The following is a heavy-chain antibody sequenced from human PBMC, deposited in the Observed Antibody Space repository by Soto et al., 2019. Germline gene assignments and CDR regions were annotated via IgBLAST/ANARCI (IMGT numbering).Heavy chain of an antibody. V-gene: IGHV3-30-3*01. Sequence: QVQLVESGGGVVQPGRSLRLSCAASGFTFSSYAMHWVRHAPGKGLAWVAVISYDGSNKYYADSVKGRFTISRDNSKNTLYLQMNSLRDKDTAVYYCARWDNYDILTGYYKVEDNWFDPWGHGTLVTVAS. CDR2: ISYDGSNK. D-gene: IGHD3-9*01. J-gene: IGHJ5*02. CDR3: ARWDNYDILTGYYKVEDNWFDP. CDR1: GFTFSSYA.